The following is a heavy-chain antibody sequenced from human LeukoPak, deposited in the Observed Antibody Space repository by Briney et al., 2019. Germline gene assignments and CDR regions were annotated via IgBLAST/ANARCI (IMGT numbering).Heavy chain of an antibody. V-gene: IGHV4-34*01. J-gene: IGHJ4*02. D-gene: IGHD4-17*01. CDR2: MNHSGST. CDR3: ARFKYDYGDYARLYYFDY. CDR1: GGSFSGYY. Sequence: SESLSLTCAVYGGSFSGYYWSWIRQPPGKGLEWIGEMNHSGSTNYNPSLKSRVTISVDTSKNQFSLKLSSVTAADTAVYYCARFKYDYGDYARLYYFDYWGQGTLVTVSS.